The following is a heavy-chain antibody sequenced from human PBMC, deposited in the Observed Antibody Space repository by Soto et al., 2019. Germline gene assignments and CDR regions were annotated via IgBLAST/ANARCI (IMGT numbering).Heavy chain of an antibody. CDR1: GFTFTSCA. Sequence: SVRVSCKXSGFTFTSCAFQWVRQARGQRMEWIGGIAVGSGYTNYAQRFQDRVTLTRDMSTATTYMELSRLTSEDTAIYYCAADATAWQQMVPSDYWGQGTLVTVSS. CDR2: IAVGSGYT. D-gene: IGHD2-8*01. J-gene: IGHJ4*02. V-gene: IGHV1-58*01. CDR3: AADATAWQQMVPSDY.